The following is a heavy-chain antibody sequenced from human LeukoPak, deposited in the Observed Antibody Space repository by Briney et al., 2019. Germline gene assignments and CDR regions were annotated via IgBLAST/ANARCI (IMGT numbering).Heavy chain of an antibody. CDR1: GFTFSSYS. D-gene: IGHD1-26*01. CDR2: ISSSSSYI. J-gene: IGHJ4*02. CDR3: ARDLGVGAISDY. Sequence: GGSLRLSCAASGFTFSSYSMNWVRQAPGKGLEWVSSISSSSSYIYYADSVKGRFTISRDNAKNSLYLQMNSLRAEDTAVYYCARDLGVGAISDYWGQGTLVTVSS. V-gene: IGHV3-21*01.